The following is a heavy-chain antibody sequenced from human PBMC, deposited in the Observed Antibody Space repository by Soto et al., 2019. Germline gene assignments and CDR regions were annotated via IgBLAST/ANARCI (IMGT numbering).Heavy chain of an antibody. J-gene: IGHJ4*02. CDR1: GYTFTSYG. V-gene: IGHV1-18*04. Sequence: GASVKVSCKASGYTFTSYGISWVRQAPGQGLEWMGWISPYTGNTNYAQKLQDRVTMTTDTSASTAYMELRSLRSDDTAVYFCAKDQSAAGTVDYWGPGTLVTVSS. D-gene: IGHD6-13*01. CDR2: ISPYTGNT. CDR3: AKDQSAAGTVDY.